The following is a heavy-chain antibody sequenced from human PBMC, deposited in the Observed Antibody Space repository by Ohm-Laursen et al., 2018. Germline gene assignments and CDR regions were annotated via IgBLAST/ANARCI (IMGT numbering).Heavy chain of an antibody. V-gene: IGHV4-59*08. J-gene: IGHJ5*02. Sequence: GTLSLTCTVSSGSLRNYYWSWIRQPPGKGLEWIGYIYYNGNPRYNPSLESRVTISVDPSKNHFSLKLNSVTAADTALYYCVLYSSFSVSWGQGTLVTVSS. CDR2: IYYNGNP. CDR1: SGSLRNYY. D-gene: IGHD6-6*01. CDR3: VLYSSFSVS.